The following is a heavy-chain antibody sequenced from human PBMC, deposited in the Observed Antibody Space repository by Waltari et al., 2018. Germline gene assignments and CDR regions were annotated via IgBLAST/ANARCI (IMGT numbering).Heavy chain of an antibody. D-gene: IGHD3-16*01. CDR1: GFSLSTSGVG. CDR3: AHRTFDFFTRNWFDP. Sequence: QITLKESGPTLVKPTQTLTLTCTFSGFSLSTSGVGVGWIRQPPGTALEWLALIYWNDDKRYSPSRKSRLTITKDTSKNQVVLTMTNMDPVDTATYYCAHRTFDFFTRNWFDPWGQGTLVTVSS. CDR2: IYWNDDK. J-gene: IGHJ5*02. V-gene: IGHV2-5*01.